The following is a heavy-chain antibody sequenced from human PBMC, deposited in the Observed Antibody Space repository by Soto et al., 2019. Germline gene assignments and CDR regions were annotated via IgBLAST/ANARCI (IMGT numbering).Heavy chain of an antibody. CDR1: GGSFSGYY. V-gene: IGHV4-34*01. CDR2: INHSGST. D-gene: IGHD3-3*01. CDR3: ERPYDFWSGYYAFDI. Sequence: SETLSLTCAVYGGSFSGYYWSWIRQPPGKGLEWIGEINHSGSTNYNPSLKSRVTISVDTSKNQFSLKLSSVTAADTAVYYCERPYDFWSGYYAFDIWGQGTMVT. J-gene: IGHJ3*02.